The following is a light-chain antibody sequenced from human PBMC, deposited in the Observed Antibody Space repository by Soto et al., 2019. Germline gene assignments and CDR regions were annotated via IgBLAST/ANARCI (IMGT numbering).Light chain of an antibody. Sequence: QSVLTQPPSASGSPGQSVTISCTGTSSDVGGYNYVSWYQQYPGKVPKLMFYEVNKRPSGVPDRFSGSKSGNTASLTVSGLQAEDEADYYCTSYAGGNNVFGTGTKLTVL. CDR1: SSDVGGYNY. CDR3: TSYAGGNNV. J-gene: IGLJ1*01. CDR2: EVN. V-gene: IGLV2-8*01.